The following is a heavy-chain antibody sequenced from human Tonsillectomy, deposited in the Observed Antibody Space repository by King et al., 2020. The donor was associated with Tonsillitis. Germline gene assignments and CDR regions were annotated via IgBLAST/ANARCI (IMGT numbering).Heavy chain of an antibody. V-gene: IGHV3-30*02. Sequence: VQLVQSGGGVVQPGGSLRLSCAASGFTFSSYGMHWVRQAPGKGLERVAFIRYDGSNKYYADSVKGRFTISRDNSKNTLYLQMNSLRAEDTAVYYCAKGVDFWSGYYYYYYGMDVWGQGTTVTVSS. J-gene: IGHJ6*02. CDR2: IRYDGSNK. D-gene: IGHD3-3*01. CDR3: AKGVDFWSGYYYYYYGMDV. CDR1: GFTFSSYG.